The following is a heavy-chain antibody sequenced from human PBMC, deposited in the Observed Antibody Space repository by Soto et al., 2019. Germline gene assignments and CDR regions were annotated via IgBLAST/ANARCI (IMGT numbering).Heavy chain of an antibody. D-gene: IGHD4-17*01. CDR3: VGMTTLTTIDY. V-gene: IGHV3-23*01. Sequence: EVQLLESGGGLVQPGGSLRLSCAASGFTFSSSAMGWVRQAPGKGLEWASGISGTSANIYYADSLKGRFTISRDNSKNTLYLQMNSLRADDTVVYYCVGMTTLTTIDYWGQGTLVAVSS. CDR2: ISGTSANI. J-gene: IGHJ4*02. CDR1: GFTFSSSA.